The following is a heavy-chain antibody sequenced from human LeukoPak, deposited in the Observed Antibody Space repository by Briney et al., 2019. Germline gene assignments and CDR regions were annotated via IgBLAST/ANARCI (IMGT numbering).Heavy chain of an antibody. J-gene: IGHJ4*02. Sequence: SETLFLTCTVSGGSMSSSSYYWGWIRQPPGKGLEWIGYIYYSGSTNYNPSLKSRVTISVDTSKNQFSLKLSSVTAADTAVYYCASQGYDSSGLDYWGQGTLVTVSS. CDR2: IYYSGST. CDR1: GGSMSSSSYY. D-gene: IGHD3-22*01. V-gene: IGHV4-61*05. CDR3: ASQGYDSSGLDY.